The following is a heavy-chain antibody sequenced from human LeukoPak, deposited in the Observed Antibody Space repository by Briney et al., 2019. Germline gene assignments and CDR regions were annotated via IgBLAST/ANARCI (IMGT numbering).Heavy chain of an antibody. V-gene: IGHV4-31*03. Sequence: SETLSLTCTVSGASISTGNHFWSWVPQHPGRGLVWIGYMSYSGATYYNPSLSSRVSMSLDTSRNQFSLKVTSVTVADTAVYYCARDRDCRDSICYFFDSWGQGILVTVSS. CDR2: MSYSGAT. CDR1: GASISTGNHF. CDR3: ARDRDCRDSICYFFDS. J-gene: IGHJ4*02. D-gene: IGHD2-15*01.